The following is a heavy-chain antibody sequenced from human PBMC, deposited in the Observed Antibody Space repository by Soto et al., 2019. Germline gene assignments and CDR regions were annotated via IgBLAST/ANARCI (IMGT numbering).Heavy chain of an antibody. CDR3: ALLGSYYMDV. J-gene: IGHJ6*03. D-gene: IGHD2-15*01. CDR1: GVSISSYY. V-gene: IGHV4-59*01. Sequence: SETLSLTCTVSGVSISSYYWSWIRQPPGKGLEWIGYIYYSGSTNYNPSLKSRVTISVDTSKNQFSLKLSSVTAADTAVYYCALLGSYYMDVWGKGTTVTVSS. CDR2: IYYSGST.